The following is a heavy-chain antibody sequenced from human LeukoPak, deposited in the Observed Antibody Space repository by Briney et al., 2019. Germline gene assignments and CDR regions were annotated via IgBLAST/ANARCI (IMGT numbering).Heavy chain of an antibody. V-gene: IGHV4-34*01. CDR1: GESFSGYY. CDR2: INHSGSI. Sequence: SETLSLTCAVYGESFSGYYWSWIRQPPGKGLEWIGKINHSGSINYNPSLKSRVTVSVDTSKNQFSLKLSSVTAADTAVYYCASIYYYGSASYRPFYFDYWGQGTLVTVSS. J-gene: IGHJ4*02. D-gene: IGHD3-10*01. CDR3: ASIYYYGSASYRPFYFDY.